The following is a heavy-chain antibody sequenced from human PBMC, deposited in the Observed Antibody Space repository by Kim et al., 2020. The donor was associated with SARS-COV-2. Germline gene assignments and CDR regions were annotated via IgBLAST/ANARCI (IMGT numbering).Heavy chain of an antibody. D-gene: IGHD1-26*01. CDR3: ARASGGSYLDDY. CDR2: ISSSSSYI. J-gene: IGHJ4*02. V-gene: IGHV3-21*01. Sequence: GGSLRLSCAASGFTFSSYSMNWVRQAPGKGLEWVSSISSSSSYIYYADSVKGRFTISRDNAKNSLYLQMNSLRAEDTAVYYCARASGGSYLDDYWGQGTLVTVSS. CDR1: GFTFSSYS.